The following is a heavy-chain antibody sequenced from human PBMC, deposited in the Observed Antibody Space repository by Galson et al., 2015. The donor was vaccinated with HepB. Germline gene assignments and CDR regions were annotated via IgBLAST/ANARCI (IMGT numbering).Heavy chain of an antibody. V-gene: IGHV1-69*06. Sequence: SVKVSCKASGDTLSRSPISWLRQAPGQGLEWMGGVFPIFATANYAQKFQASVTITADKSTSTVYMELRSLRSEDTAVYYCARDAGGRAGRFDYWGQGTLVTVSS. CDR1: GDTLSRSP. CDR2: VFPIFATA. D-gene: IGHD3-16*01. CDR3: ARDAGGRAGRFDY. J-gene: IGHJ4*02.